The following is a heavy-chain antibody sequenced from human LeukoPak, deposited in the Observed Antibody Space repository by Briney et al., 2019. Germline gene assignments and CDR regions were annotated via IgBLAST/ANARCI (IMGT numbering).Heavy chain of an antibody. D-gene: IGHD6-13*01. CDR3: ARERRDSSSWKDAFDI. J-gene: IGHJ3*02. CDR1: GGSFSGYY. CDR2: INHSGST. Sequence: SETLSLTCAVYGGSFSGYYWSWIRQPPGKGLEWIGEINHSGSTNYNPSLKSRVTISVDTSKNQFSLKLSSVTAADTAVYYCARERRDSSSWKDAFDIWGQGTMVTVSS. V-gene: IGHV4-34*01.